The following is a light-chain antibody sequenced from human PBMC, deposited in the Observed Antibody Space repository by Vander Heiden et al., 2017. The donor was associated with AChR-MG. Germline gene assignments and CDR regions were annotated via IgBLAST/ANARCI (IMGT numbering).Light chain of an antibody. CDR2: AND. Sequence: QSVLTQPPPVSGAPRQTVTISCTGTSSNIGAEYDVHCYQHLPGTAHKHLIYANDNRPSGVPDRFSGSKSGTSASPAITGLQAEDEADYYCQSYDSTLGGHVIFGGGTKLTVL. CDR3: QSYDSTLGGHVI. V-gene: IGLV1-40*01. J-gene: IGLJ2*01. CDR1: SSNIGAEYD.